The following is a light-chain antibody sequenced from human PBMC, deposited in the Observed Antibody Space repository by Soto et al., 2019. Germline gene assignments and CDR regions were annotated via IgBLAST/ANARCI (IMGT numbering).Light chain of an antibody. CDR3: QQYGSLPRS. V-gene: IGKV3-20*01. J-gene: IGKJ4*01. CDR1: QSVSSSY. CDR2: GAY. Sequence: EIVLTQSPGTLSSSPGQRATLSCRASQSVSSSYLAWYQQKPRQAPRLLICGAYSRATGIPDRFGGSGSGTDFNLTISRLEPEDCAVYCYQQYGSLPRSVGGGTKVEIK.